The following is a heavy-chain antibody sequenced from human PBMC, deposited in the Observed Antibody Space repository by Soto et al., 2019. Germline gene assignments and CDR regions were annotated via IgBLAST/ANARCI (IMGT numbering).Heavy chain of an antibody. CDR3: ARVERGTATTVVDAFDI. D-gene: IGHD1-1*01. CDR2: MSHSGGT. CDR1: GGFVTSGSYY. Sequence: QVQLQQWGAGLLKPSETLSLTCAVYGGFVTSGSYYWSWIRQPPGKGLEWIGEMSHSGGTHFNPSLKSRVTISVDTSMNQFTLKMSSVTAADTALYYCARVERGTATTVVDAFDIWGPGTMVTVS. J-gene: IGHJ3*02. V-gene: IGHV4-34*01.